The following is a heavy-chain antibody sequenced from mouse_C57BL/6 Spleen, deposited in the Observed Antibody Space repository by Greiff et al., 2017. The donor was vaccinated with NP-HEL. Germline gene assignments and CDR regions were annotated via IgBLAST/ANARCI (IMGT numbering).Heavy chain of an antibody. CDR3: AREGTGNSFDY. J-gene: IGHJ2*01. D-gene: IGHD4-1*01. CDR1: GYAFSSYW. Sequence: VQLQQSGAELVKPGASVKISCKASGYAFSSYWMNWVKQRPGKGLEWIGQIYPGDGDTNYNGKFKGKATLTADKSSSTAYMQLSSLTSEDSAVYFCAREGTGNSFDYWGQGTTLTVSS. V-gene: IGHV1-80*01. CDR2: IYPGDGDT.